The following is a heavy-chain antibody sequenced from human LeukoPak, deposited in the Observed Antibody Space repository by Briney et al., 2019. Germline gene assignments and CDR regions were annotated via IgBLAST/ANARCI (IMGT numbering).Heavy chain of an antibody. V-gene: IGHV3-23*01. Sequence: PGGSLRLSCAASGFTFSSSAMSWVRQAPGKGLEWVSGISNNGGYTYYADSVQGRFTISRDNSKSTLCLQMNSLRAEDTAVYYCAKQLGYCSDGSCYFPYWGQGTLVTVSS. D-gene: IGHD2-15*01. CDR2: ISNNGGYT. CDR1: GFTFSSSA. J-gene: IGHJ4*02. CDR3: AKQLGYCSDGSCYFPY.